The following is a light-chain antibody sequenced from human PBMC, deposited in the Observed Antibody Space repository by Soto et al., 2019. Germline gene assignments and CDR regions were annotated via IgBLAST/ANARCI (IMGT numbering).Light chain of an antibody. V-gene: IGLV1-51*01. Sequence: QSALTQPPSVSAAPGQKVTISCSGSSSNIGGNSVSWYQQFPGTAPKPLIYDDDKRPSGIPDRFSGSKSGTSATLGITGFQTGDEADYYCGSWDSSLSAYVFATGTKVTVL. J-gene: IGLJ1*01. CDR3: GSWDSSLSAYV. CDR1: SSNIGGNS. CDR2: DDD.